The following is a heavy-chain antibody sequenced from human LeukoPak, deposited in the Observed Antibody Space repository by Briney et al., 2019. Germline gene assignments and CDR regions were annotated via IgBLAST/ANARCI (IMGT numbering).Heavy chain of an antibody. CDR3: ARDSSGWTPGYYYYGMDV. CDR1: GGSISSGGYY. J-gene: IGHJ6*02. V-gene: IGHV4-31*03. D-gene: IGHD6-19*01. Sequence: SETLSLTCTVSGGSISSGGYYWSWIRQHPGKGLEWIGYIYYSGSTYYNPSLKSRVTISVDTSKNQFSLKLSSVTAADTAVYYCARDSSGWTPGYYYYGMDVWGQGTTVTVSS. CDR2: IYYSGST.